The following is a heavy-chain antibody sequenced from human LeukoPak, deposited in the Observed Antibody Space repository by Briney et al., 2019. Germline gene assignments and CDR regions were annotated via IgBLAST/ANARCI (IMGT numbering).Heavy chain of an antibody. V-gene: IGHV3-7*01. J-gene: IGHJ4*02. CDR3: GREWAVDF. Sequence: GGSLRLSCAASGFTFSSYAMHWVRQAPGKGLECVANIKQDGTEKYYLDSVKGRFTISRDNAKNSLYLQMNSLRVEDTAVYYCGREWAVDFWGQGTLVTVSS. CDR1: GFTFSSYA. CDR2: IKQDGTEK.